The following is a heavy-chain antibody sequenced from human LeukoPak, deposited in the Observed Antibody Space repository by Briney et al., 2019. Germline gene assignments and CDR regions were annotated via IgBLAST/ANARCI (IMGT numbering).Heavy chain of an antibody. D-gene: IGHD6-13*01. V-gene: IGHV3-13*01. CDR1: GFTFSSYD. CDR3: ARSSPLSSSWYGVPLMYYFDY. Sequence: GGSLRLSCAASGFTFSSYDMHWVRQATGKGLEWVSAIGTAGDTYYPGSVKGRFTISRENAKNSLYLQMNSLRAGDTAVYYCARSSPLSSSWYGVPLMYYFDYWGQGTLVTVSS. J-gene: IGHJ4*02. CDR2: IGTAGDT.